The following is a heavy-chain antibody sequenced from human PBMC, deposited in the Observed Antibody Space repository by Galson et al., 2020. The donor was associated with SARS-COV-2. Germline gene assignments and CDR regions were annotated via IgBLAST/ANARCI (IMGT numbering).Heavy chain of an antibody. D-gene: IGHD2-21*02. Sequence: GGSLRLSCAASGFTFSSYGMHWVRQAPGKGLEWVAVIWYDGSNKYYADSVKGRFTISRDNSKNTLYLQMNSLRAEDTAVYYCARDLTAYYGMDVWGQGTTVTVSS. CDR3: ARDLTAYYGMDV. J-gene: IGHJ6*02. CDR1: GFTFSSYG. CDR2: IWYDGSNK. V-gene: IGHV3-33*01.